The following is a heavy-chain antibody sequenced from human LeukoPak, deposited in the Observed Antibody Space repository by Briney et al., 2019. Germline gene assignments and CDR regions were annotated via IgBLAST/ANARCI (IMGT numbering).Heavy chain of an antibody. Sequence: GGSLRLSCAASGFTFSSYSMNWVRQAPGKGLEWVSSISSSSSYIYYADSVKGRFTISRDNAKNSLYLQMNSLRAEDTAVYYCARYISVWGGFDYWGQGTLVTVSS. CDR2: ISSSSSYI. V-gene: IGHV3-21*04. D-gene: IGHD6-19*01. J-gene: IGHJ4*02. CDR1: GFTFSSYS. CDR3: ARYISVWGGFDY.